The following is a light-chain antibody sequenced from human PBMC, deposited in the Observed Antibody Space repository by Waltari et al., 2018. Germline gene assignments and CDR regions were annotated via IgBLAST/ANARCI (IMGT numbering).Light chain of an antibody. CDR1: SSNIGPTYT. V-gene: IGLV1-40*01. Sequence: QSVLTQPPSVSGAPGQRVTISCTGSSSNIGPTYTVDWYQQVPGTAPKLLIYGNSHRPSGVPDRFSGSKSGTSASLAITGLQAEDEAVYYCHSYDSSLSAWVFGGGTQLTVL. CDR2: GNS. J-gene: IGLJ3*02. CDR3: HSYDSSLSAWV.